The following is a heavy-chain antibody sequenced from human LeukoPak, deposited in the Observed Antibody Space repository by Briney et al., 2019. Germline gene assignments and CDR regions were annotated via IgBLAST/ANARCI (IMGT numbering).Heavy chain of an antibody. J-gene: IGHJ4*02. V-gene: IGHV3-48*03. D-gene: IGHD6-19*01. CDR3: ARDLGSGLGY. CDR2: ISSSGSTI. CDR1: GFTFSSYE. Sequence: PGGSLRLSCAASGFTFSSYEMNWVRQAPGKGLEWVSYISSSGSTIYYADSVKGRFTISRDNAKNSLYLQMNSLRAEDMAVYYCARDLGSGLGYWGQGTLVTVSS.